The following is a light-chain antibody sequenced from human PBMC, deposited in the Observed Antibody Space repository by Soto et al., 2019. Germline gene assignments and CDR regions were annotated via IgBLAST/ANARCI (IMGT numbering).Light chain of an antibody. CDR1: QSVSSGY. CDR2: GAS. Sequence: EIVLTQSPGTLSLSPGERATLSCRAIQSVSSGYLAWYQQKPGQAPRLLIYGASSRATGIPDRFSCSGSGTDVTLTISRQEPDDFAVYYCQQYGSSPPWTFGQGTQVAIK. CDR3: QQYGSSPPWT. J-gene: IGKJ1*01. V-gene: IGKV3-20*01.